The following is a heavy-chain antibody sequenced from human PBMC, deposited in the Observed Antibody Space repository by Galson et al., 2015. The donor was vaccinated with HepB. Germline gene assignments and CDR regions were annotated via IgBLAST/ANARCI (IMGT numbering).Heavy chain of an antibody. CDR2: INPNSGGT. Sequence: SVKVSCKASGDTFTASFIHWVRQAPGQGLEWMGGINPNSGGTNYAQKFHGRVTMTRDTSITTAYMELSSLTFDDTAVYYCARSPLSNPTWFDPWGQGTLVTVSS. CDR1: GDTFTASF. V-gene: IGHV1-2*02. CDR3: ARSPLSNPTWFDP. D-gene: IGHD4-11*01. J-gene: IGHJ5*02.